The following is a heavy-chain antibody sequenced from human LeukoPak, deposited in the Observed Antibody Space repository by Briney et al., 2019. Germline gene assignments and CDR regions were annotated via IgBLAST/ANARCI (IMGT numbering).Heavy chain of an antibody. Sequence: PGGTLRLSCAASGFTFSSYGMSWVRQAPGKGLEWVSAISGSGGSTYYADSVKGRFTISRDNSKNTLYLQMNSLRAEDTAVYYCATIAVVGSRGDYFDYWGQGTLVTVSS. CDR2: ISGSGGST. D-gene: IGHD6-19*01. CDR3: ATIAVVGSRGDYFDY. CDR1: GFTFSSYG. J-gene: IGHJ4*02. V-gene: IGHV3-23*01.